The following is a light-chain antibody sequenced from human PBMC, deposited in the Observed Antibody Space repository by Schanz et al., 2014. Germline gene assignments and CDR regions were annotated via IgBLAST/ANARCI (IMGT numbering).Light chain of an antibody. Sequence: EIVMTQSPATLSVSPGERATLSCRASQSVGSRSLAWYQQKPGQAPRLLIYDASNRATGIPARFSGSGSGTDFTLTISSLEPEDFAVYYCQQRGIWPYTFGPGTKLEIK. CDR3: QQRGIWPYT. J-gene: IGKJ2*01. CDR1: QSVGSRS. CDR2: DAS. V-gene: IGKV3D-20*02.